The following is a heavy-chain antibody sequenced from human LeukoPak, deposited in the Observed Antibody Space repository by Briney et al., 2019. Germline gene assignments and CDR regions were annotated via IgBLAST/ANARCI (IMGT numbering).Heavy chain of an antibody. CDR3: ARVSEYGDYDWFDP. J-gene: IGHJ5*02. D-gene: IGHD4-17*01. CDR2: IYYSGST. CDR1: GVSISSSSYY. V-gene: IGHV4-39*01. Sequence: KPSETLSLTYTVSGVSISSSSYYWGWIRQPPGKGLAWIGSIYYSGSTYYNPSLKSRVTISVDTSKNQFSLKLSSVTAADTAVYYCARVSEYGDYDWFDPWGRGTLVTVSS.